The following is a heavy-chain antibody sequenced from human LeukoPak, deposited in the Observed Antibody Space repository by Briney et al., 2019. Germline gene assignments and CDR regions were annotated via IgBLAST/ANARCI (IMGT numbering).Heavy chain of an antibody. CDR1: GFTFSSYS. V-gene: IGHV3-48*01. D-gene: IGHD2-21*02. CDR2: ISSSSSTI. CDR3: ARDSFCGGDCYSGWVIDY. J-gene: IGHJ4*02. Sequence: GGSLRLSCAASGFTFSSYSMNWVRQAPGKGLEWVSYISSSSSTIYYADSMKGRFTISRDNAKNSLYLQMNSLRAEDTAVYYCARDSFCGGDCYSGWVIDYWGQGTLVTVSS.